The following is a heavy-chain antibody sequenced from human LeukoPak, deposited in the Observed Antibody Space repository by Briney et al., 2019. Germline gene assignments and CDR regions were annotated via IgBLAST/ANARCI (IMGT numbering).Heavy chain of an antibody. CDR1: GYTFTGYY. J-gene: IGHJ4*02. CDR3: ARVLSGYTIGYYFDY. CDR2: INPNSGGT. D-gene: IGHD5-18*01. V-gene: IGHV1-2*02. Sequence: ASVKVSCKASGYTFTGYYMHWVRQAPGQGLEWVGWINPNSGGTNYAQKFQGRVTMTRDTSISTAYMELSRLRSDDTAVYYCARVLSGYTIGYYFDYWGQGTLVTASS.